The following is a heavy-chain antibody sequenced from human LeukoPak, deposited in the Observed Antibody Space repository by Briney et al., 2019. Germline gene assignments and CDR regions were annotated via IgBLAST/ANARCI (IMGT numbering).Heavy chain of an antibody. Sequence: GESLKISCKGSGYTFTTQWISWVRQMPGKGLEWMGRIDPSDSYTDYSPSFEGHVTISADKSITTAYLQWSSLKASDTAMYYCARLRRFPYEAFDMWGQGTLVTVSS. J-gene: IGHJ3*02. V-gene: IGHV5-10-1*01. CDR2: IDPSDSYT. D-gene: IGHD3-16*01. CDR3: ARLRRFPYEAFDM. CDR1: GYTFTTQW.